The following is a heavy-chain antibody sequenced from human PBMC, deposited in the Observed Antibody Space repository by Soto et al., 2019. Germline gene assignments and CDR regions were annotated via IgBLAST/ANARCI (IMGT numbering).Heavy chain of an antibody. CDR3: ARDTHWGLGD. J-gene: IGHJ4*02. Sequence: QVQLQESGPGLVKPSETLSLTCAVSGDSINTNNWWSWVRQPPGRGLERIGEIYHTGSTNYNQSSKRRVTISADRSMNQLSLRLNSVTAAETAVYFCARDTHWGLGDWGQGTLVIVSS. D-gene: IGHD7-27*01. CDR2: IYHTGST. V-gene: IGHV4-4*02. CDR1: GDSINTNNW.